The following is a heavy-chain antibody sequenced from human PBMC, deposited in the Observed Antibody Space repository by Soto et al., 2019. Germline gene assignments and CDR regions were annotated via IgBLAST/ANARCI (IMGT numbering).Heavy chain of an antibody. CDR1: GGTFSSYA. J-gene: IGHJ4*02. CDR3: ARDLTIAAAGGYFDY. D-gene: IGHD6-13*01. Sequence: VASVKVSCKASGGTFSSYAISWVRQAPGQGLEWMGGIIPIFGTANYAQKFQGRVTITADESTSTAYMELSSLRSEDTAVYYCARDLTIAAAGGYFDYWGQGTLVTVSS. CDR2: IIPIFGTA. V-gene: IGHV1-69*13.